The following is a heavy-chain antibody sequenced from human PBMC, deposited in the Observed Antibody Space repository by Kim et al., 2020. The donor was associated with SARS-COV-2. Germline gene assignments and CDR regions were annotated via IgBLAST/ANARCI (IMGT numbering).Heavy chain of an antibody. CDR2: IDDTGST. J-gene: IGHJ6*01. CDR3: ARVGRDHSSRCSYRVPYY. V-gene: IGHV4-59*01. Sequence: SETLSLTCTVSDGSISPYYWSWIRQPPGKGLEWLGYIDDTGSTSSQPSLKTRVTLSIDTSNNRFSLMLTSVTAADTAIYYCARVGRDHSSRCSYRVPYY. CDR1: DGSISPYY. D-gene: IGHD2-2*01.